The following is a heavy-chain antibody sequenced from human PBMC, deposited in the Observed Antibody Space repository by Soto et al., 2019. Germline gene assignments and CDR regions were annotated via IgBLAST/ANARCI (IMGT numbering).Heavy chain of an antibody. J-gene: IGHJ1*01. D-gene: IGHD3-3*01. Sequence: PSETLSLTCAVYGGSFSGYYWSWIRQPPGKGLEWIGEINHSGSTNYNPSLKSRVTISVDTSKNQFSLKLSSVTAADTAVYYCASLNYDFWSGYSHYAEYFQHWGQGTLVTVSS. CDR2: INHSGST. CDR1: GGSFSGYY. V-gene: IGHV4-34*01. CDR3: ASLNYDFWSGYSHYAEYFQH.